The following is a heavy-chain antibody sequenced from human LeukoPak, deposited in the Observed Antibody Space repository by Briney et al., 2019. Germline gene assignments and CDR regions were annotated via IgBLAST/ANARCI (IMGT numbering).Heavy chain of an antibody. CDR2: IIPILGIA. J-gene: IGHJ4*02. CDR1: GGTFSSYT. D-gene: IGHD2-15*01. Sequence: ASVKVSCKASGGTFSSYTVSWVRQAPGQGLEWMGRIIPILGIANYAQKFQGRVTITADKSTSTAYMELSSLRSGDTAVYYCARDHTDCSGGSCYGFDYWGQGTLVTVSS. CDR3: ARDHTDCSGGSCYGFDY. V-gene: IGHV1-69*04.